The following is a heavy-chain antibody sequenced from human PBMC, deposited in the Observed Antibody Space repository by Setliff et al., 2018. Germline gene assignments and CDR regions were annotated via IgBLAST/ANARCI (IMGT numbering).Heavy chain of an antibody. CDR3: RVWVTMIEVDS. J-gene: IGHJ4*02. Sequence: SETLSLTCTVSGVSSGSGTYYWSWIRQPAGEGLEWIGRIDISGTTNYNPSLRSRVTMSVDTSKNQLSLILTSVTAADTAVYYCRVWVTMIEVDSWAQGTLVTVSS. V-gene: IGHV4-61*02. CDR2: IDISGTT. D-gene: IGHD3-22*01. CDR1: GVSSGSGTYY.